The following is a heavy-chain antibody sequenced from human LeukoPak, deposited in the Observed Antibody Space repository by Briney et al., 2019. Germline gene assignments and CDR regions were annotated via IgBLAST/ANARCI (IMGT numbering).Heavy chain of an antibody. CDR2: IYYSGST. CDR3: ARTPNKIAAAGPHFDY. Sequence: SETLSLTCTVSGGSISSGGYYWSWIRQHPGKGLEWIGYIYYSGSTYYNPSLKSRVTISVDTSKNQFSLKLRSVTAADTAVYYCARTPNKIAAAGPHFDYWGQGTLVTVSS. V-gene: IGHV4-31*03. J-gene: IGHJ4*02. CDR1: GGSISSGGYY. D-gene: IGHD6-13*01.